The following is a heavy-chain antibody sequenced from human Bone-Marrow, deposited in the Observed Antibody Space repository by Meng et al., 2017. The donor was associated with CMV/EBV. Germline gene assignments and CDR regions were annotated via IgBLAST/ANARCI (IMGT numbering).Heavy chain of an antibody. CDR1: GFTFSSYA. V-gene: IGHV3-23*01. J-gene: IGHJ6*02. CDR3: AREAVYCSSTSCYQDGMDV. CDR2: ISGSGGST. D-gene: IGHD2-2*01. Sequence: GESLKISCAASGFTFSSYAMSWVRQAPGKGLEWVSAISGSGGSTYYADSVKGRFTISRDNAKNSLYLQMNSLRAEDTAVYYCAREAVYCSSTSCYQDGMDVWGQGTTVTV.